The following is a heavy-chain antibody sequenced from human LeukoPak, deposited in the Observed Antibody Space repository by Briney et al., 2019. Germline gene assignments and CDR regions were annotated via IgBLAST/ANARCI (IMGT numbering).Heavy chain of an antibody. CDR2: IYSSGST. D-gene: IGHD2-2*02. J-gene: IGHJ6*03. CDR1: GDSISSYY. CDR3: ARIPPGINYYYYYIDV. Sequence: PSETLSLTCTVSGDSISSYYWSWVRQPPGKGLEWIGHIYSSGSTNYNPSLKSRVTISVDTSKNQFSLKLSSVTAADTAVYYCARIPPGINYYYYYIDVWGKGTTVTVSS. V-gene: IGHV4-59*01.